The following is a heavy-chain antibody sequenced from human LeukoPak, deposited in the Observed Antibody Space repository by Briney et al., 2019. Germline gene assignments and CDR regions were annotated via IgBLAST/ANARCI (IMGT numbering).Heavy chain of an antibody. CDR3: AREGRNWNDLDY. Sequence: PGGSLRLSCAASGFTFSSYDMHWVRQAPGKGLEWVAVIWYDGSNQYYADSVKGRFTVSKDNSKKTLYLQMSSLGAEDTALYYCAREGRNWNDLDYWGQGTLVTVST. V-gene: IGHV3-33*01. D-gene: IGHD1-20*01. J-gene: IGHJ4*02. CDR2: IWYDGSNQ. CDR1: GFTFSSYD.